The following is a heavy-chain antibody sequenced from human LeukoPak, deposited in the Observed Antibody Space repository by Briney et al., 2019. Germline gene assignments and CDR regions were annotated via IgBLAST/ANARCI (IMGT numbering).Heavy chain of an antibody. CDR2: IYYSGST. D-gene: IGHD3-22*01. V-gene: IGHV4-59*01. CDR3: ARDRDYYDSSGYSL. Sequence: SETLSLTCTVSGGSISSYYWSWIRQPPGKGLEWIGYIYYSGSTNYNPYLKSRVTISVDTSKNQFSLKLSSVTAADTAVYYCARDRDYYDSSGYSLWGQGTLVTVSS. J-gene: IGHJ4*02. CDR1: GGSISSYY.